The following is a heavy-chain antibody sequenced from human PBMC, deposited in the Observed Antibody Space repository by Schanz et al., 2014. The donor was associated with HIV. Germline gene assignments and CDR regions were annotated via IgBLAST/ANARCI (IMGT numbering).Heavy chain of an antibody. CDR1: GFNFRIFG. Sequence: VQLVESGGGVVQPGTSLRLSCAASGFNFRIFGMHWVRQAPGKGLEWVSAISGSGVTTYYADSVKGRFTISRDISKNTLYLHVKSLRAEDTALYYCAKDSGDSGGYYTQYFDYWGQGTLVTVSS. V-gene: IGHV3-23*04. CDR2: ISGSGVTT. D-gene: IGHD3-22*01. CDR3: AKDSGDSGGYYTQYFDY. J-gene: IGHJ4*02.